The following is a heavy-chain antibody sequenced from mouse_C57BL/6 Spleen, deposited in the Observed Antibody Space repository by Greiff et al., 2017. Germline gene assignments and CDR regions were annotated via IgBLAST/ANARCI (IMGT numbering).Heavy chain of an antibody. V-gene: IGHV14-2*01. CDR2: IDPEDGET. Sequence: EVKLMESGAELVKPGASVKLSCTASGFNIKDYYMHWVKQRTEQGLEWIGRIDPEDGETKYAPKFQGKATITADTSSNTAYLQLSSLTSEDTAVYYCARGLRSEDYAMDYWGQGTSVTVSS. CDR1: GFNIKDYY. J-gene: IGHJ4*01. CDR3: ARGLRSEDYAMDY.